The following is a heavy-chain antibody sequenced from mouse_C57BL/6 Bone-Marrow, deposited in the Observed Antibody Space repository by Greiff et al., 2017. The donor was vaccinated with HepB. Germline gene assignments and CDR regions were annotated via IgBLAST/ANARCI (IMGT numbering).Heavy chain of an antibody. J-gene: IGHJ4*01. Sequence: QVQLQQPGAELVKPGASVKLSCKASGYTFTSYWMHWVKQRPGQGLEWIGMIHPNSGSTNYNEKFKSKATLTVDKSSSTAYMQLSSLTSEDSAVYYCAKSYDYEAMVYWGQGTSVTVSS. V-gene: IGHV1-64*01. CDR2: IHPNSGST. CDR1: GYTFTSYW. CDR3: AKSYDYEAMVY.